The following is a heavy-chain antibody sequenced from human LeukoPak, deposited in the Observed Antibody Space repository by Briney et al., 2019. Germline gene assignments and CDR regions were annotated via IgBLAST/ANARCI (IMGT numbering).Heavy chain of an antibody. CDR1: GGSISSSSYY. Sequence: SGTLSLTCAVSGGSISSSSYYWGWIRQPPGKGLEWIGSIYYSGSTYYNPSLKSRVTISVDTSKNQFSLKLSSVTAADTAVYYCASCHTYYYYMDVWGKGTTVTISS. J-gene: IGHJ6*03. CDR2: IYYSGST. V-gene: IGHV4-39*01. CDR3: ASCHTYYYYMDV.